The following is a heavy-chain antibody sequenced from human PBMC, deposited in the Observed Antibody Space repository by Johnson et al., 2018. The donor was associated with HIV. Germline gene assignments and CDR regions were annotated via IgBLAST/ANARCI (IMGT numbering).Heavy chain of an antibody. V-gene: IGHV3-30-3*01. CDR2: ISYDGSNK. CDR3: AGCFDPRSVDI. Sequence: VQLVESGGGVVQPGRSLRLSCAASGFTFSSYAMHWVRQAPGKGLEWVAVISYDGSNKYYADSVKGRFTISRDNSKNTLYLQMNSLRAEDTAVYYCAGCFDPRSVDIWGQGTMVTVSS. J-gene: IGHJ3*02. CDR1: GFTFSSYA.